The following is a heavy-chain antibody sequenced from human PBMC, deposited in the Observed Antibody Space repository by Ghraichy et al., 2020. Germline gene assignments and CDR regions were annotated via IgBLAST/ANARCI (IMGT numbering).Heavy chain of an antibody. Sequence: GGSLRLSCAASGFTFSSYSMNWVRQAPGKGLEWVSYISSSSSTIYYADSVKGRFTISRDNAKNSLYLQMNSLRDEDTAVYYCARVRVDTVTPFYYYYGMDVWGQGTTVTVSS. J-gene: IGHJ6*02. CDR3: ARVRVDTVTPFYYYYGMDV. CDR2: ISSSSSTI. V-gene: IGHV3-48*02. CDR1: GFTFSSYS. D-gene: IGHD5-18*01.